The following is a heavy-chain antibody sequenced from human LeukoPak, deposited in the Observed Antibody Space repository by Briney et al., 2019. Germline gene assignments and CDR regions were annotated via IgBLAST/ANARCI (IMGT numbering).Heavy chain of an antibody. CDR1: GGSFSGYY. J-gene: IGHJ4*02. D-gene: IGHD2-2*01. CDR2: INHSGST. Sequence: SETLSLTCAVYGGSFSGYYWSWIRQPPGKGLEWIGEINHSGSTNYNPSLKSRVTISVDTSKNQFSLKLSSVTAADTAVYYRARGGGYCSSTSCYAFDYWGQGTLVTVSS. V-gene: IGHV4-34*01. CDR3: ARGGGYCSSTSCYAFDY.